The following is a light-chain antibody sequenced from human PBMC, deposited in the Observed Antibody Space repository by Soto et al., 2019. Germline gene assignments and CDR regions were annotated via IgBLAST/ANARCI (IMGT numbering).Light chain of an antibody. Sequence: DIQMTQSPSSLSASVGDRVTITCLASQAIRNDLAWYQQKPGRAPKRLIYGSSSLQSGVPSRFSGSGSGTEFTLTISSLQPEDFATYYCLQHNVFPRTFGQGTKVDIK. J-gene: IGKJ1*01. CDR3: LQHNVFPRT. CDR2: GSS. CDR1: QAIRND. V-gene: IGKV1-17*01.